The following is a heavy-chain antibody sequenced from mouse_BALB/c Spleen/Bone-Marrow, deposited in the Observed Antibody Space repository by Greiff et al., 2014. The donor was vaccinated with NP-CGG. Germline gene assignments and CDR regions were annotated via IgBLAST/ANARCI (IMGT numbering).Heavy chain of an antibody. J-gene: IGHJ4*01. CDR1: GYSFTSYW. Sequence: VQLQQSRAELVKPGASVKLSCKASGYSFTSYWMHWVKQRPGQGLEWIGEISPSNGRSNYNEKFKSKATLTVDKSSSTAYMQVSGLTSEDSAVYYCTRSELRRGGYALDYWGLGTSVTVSS. CDR3: TRSELRRGGYALDY. D-gene: IGHD2-12*01. CDR2: ISPSNGRS. V-gene: IGHV1S81*02.